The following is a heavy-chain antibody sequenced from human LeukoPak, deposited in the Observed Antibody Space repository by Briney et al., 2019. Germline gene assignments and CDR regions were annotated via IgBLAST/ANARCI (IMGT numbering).Heavy chain of an antibody. D-gene: IGHD4-17*01. CDR1: GTSFTSYY. CDR2: VNHSGYT. V-gene: IGHV4-34*01. J-gene: IGHJ4*02. Sequence: SETLSLTCGASGTSFTSYYRNWIRQTPGKGLEWIGEVNHSGYTNMNPSLKSRVTISVETSKNQFSLMMTSVTAADTAVYFCARMTTGHDYWGQGTQFAVSS. CDR3: ARMTTGHDY.